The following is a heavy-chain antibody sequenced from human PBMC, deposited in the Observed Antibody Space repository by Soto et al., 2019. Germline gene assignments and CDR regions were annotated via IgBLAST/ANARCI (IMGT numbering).Heavy chain of an antibody. V-gene: IGHV3-30*18. CDR2: ISYDGSNK. Sequence: QVQLVESGGGVVQPGRSLRLSCAGSAFTFSSYGMHWVRQAPGKGLEWVAVISYDGSNKYYADSVKGRFTISRDNSKNTLYLQMNSLRAEDTAVYYCAKGSTVTTRRGSFDYWGQGTLVTVSS. D-gene: IGHD4-17*01. J-gene: IGHJ4*02. CDR3: AKGSTVTTRRGSFDY. CDR1: AFTFSSYG.